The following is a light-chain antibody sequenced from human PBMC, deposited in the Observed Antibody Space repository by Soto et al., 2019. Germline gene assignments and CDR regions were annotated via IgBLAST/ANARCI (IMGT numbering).Light chain of an antibody. V-gene: IGLV3-21*02. CDR1: NIGSKS. CDR3: QVWDSTGDHPYV. CDR2: DDS. J-gene: IGLJ1*01. Sequence: SYALTQPPSVSVAPGQTARISCGGNNIGSKSVHWYQQKPGQAPVLVIYDDSDRPSGIPERFSGSNSGNTATLTISRVEAGDEADYHCQVWDSTGDHPYVFGGGTKVNVL.